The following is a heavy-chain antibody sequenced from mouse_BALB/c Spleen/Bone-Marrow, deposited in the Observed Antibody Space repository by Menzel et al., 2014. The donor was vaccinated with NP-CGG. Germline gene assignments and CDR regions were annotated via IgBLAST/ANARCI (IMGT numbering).Heavy chain of an antibody. J-gene: IGHJ2*01. CDR3: ARYMITTSYFDY. CDR2: ISSGGGNT. CDR1: GFTFXSYT. D-gene: IGHD2-4*01. V-gene: IGHV5-9*03. Sequence: EVQLVESGGGLVKPGGSLKLSCAASGFTFXSYTMSWVRQTPEKRLEWVATISSGGGNTYYPDSVKGRFTISRDNAKNNLFLQRSSLRSEDTALYYCARYMITTSYFDYWGQGTTLTVSS.